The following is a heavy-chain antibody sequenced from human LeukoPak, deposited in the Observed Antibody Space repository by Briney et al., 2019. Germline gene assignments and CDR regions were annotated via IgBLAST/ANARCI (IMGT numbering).Heavy chain of an antibody. CDR2: IYYSGNI. J-gene: IGHJ4*02. D-gene: IGHD3-22*01. CDR3: ARSYYDSSGPPGY. Sequence: SETLSLTCTVSGGSISNGNYFWGSIRQPPGKGLEWIGNIYYSGNIHYNPSLKRRVTISVDTSHNPFSLNLSSVTAADAAVYYCARSYYDSSGPPGYWGQGTLVTVSS. V-gene: IGHV4-39*01. CDR1: GGSISNGNYF.